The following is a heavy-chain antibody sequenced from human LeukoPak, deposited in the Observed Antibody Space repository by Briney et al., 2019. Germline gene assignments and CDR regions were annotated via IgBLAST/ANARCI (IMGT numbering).Heavy chain of an antibody. CDR1: GGSISSSNW. D-gene: IGHD6-13*01. CDR2: IYHSGST. CDR3: ARLKYSSSWPRTLGGYFDY. Sequence: PSGTLSLTCAVSGGSISSSNWWSWVHQPPGKGLEWIGEIYHSGSTNYNPSLKSRVTISVDKSKNQFSLKLSSVTAADTAVYYCARLKYSSSWPRTLGGYFDYWGQGTLVTVSS. V-gene: IGHV4-4*02. J-gene: IGHJ4*02.